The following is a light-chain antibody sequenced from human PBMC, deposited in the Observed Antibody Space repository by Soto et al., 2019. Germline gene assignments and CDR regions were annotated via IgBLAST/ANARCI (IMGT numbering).Light chain of an antibody. J-gene: IGLJ2*01. CDR1: SSNIGAGYD. Sequence: QAVVTQPPSVSGTPGQRVSISCTGTSSNIGAGYDVHWYQQLPGTAPRLLILGNIKRPSGVPDRFSGSKSGTSASLAITGLQSEDEATYYCQSYDGSLSSSVFGAGTQLTVL. V-gene: IGLV1-40*01. CDR3: QSYDGSLSSSV. CDR2: GNI.